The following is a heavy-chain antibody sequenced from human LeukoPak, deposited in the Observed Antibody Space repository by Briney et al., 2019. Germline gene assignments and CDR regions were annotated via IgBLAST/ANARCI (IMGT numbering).Heavy chain of an antibody. J-gene: IGHJ4*02. CDR2: ISAYNGNT. CDR1: GYTFTSYG. V-gene: IGHV1-18*01. Sequence: ASVKVSCKASGYTFTSYGISWVRQAPGQGLEWMGWISAYNGNTNYAQKLQGRATMTTDTSTSTAYMELRSLRSDDTAVYYCARGLREESLYYYDSSGYYSPGAYWGQGTLVTVSS. CDR3: ARGLREESLYYYDSSGYYSPGAY. D-gene: IGHD3-22*01.